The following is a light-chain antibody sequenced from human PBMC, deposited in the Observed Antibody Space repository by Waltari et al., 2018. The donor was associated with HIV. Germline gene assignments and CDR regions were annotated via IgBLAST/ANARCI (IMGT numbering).Light chain of an antibody. V-gene: IGLV3-19*01. CDR1: SLRTYS. Sequence: SSELTQDPTVSVALGQTVRITCQGDSLRTYSASWYQQKPGQAPILGIYAKDNRPSGITDRFSATSSGNTASLTITGAQAEDEADYYCNARDSSSSHNWVFGGGTKLTVL. CDR3: NARDSSSSHNWV. J-gene: IGLJ3*02. CDR2: AKD.